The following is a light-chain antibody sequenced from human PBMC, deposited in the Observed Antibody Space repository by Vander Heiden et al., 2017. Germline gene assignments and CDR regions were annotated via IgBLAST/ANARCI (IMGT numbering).Light chain of an antibody. J-gene: IGKJ1*01. CDR3: QQYHSPWT. CDR2: NAS. Sequence: NQMTQSPSTLSAPVGDRVTVTCRASQSIHYYLAWFQQKPGKAPNLLISNASNLESGVPSRFSGSGSGTEFTLTITRLQPDDFATYFCQQYHSPWTFGQGTKLE. V-gene: IGKV1-5*01. CDR1: QSIHYY.